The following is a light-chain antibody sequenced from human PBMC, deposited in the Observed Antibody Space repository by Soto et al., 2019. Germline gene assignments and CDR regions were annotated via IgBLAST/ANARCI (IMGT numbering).Light chain of an antibody. CDR2: DAS. J-gene: IGKJ1*01. V-gene: IGKV1-5*01. CDR3: QQYNSYSGT. Sequence: DLQITPSPSTLSASVGDRVTITCLASQSISSWLAWYQQKPGKAPKLLIYDASSLESGVPSRFSGSGSGTEFTLTISSLQPDDFATYYCQQYNSYSGTFGQGTKVDIK. CDR1: QSISSW.